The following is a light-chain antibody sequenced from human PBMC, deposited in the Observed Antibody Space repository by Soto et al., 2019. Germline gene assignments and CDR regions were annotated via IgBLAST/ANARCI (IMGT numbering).Light chain of an antibody. CDR2: GAS. CDR1: QSVSSN. Sequence: EIVMTQSPATLSVSPGERATLSCRASQSVSSNLVWYQQKPDQAPRLLIYGASSRATGVPVRFSGSGSGTEFTLTINSLQSEDFAVYYCLQHNNWWTFGQGTKVEVK. J-gene: IGKJ1*01. V-gene: IGKV3-15*01. CDR3: LQHNNWWT.